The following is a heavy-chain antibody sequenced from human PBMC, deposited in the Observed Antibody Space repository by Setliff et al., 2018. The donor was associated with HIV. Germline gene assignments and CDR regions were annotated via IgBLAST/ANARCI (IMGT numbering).Heavy chain of an antibody. V-gene: IGHV3-13*01. Sequence: GGSLRLSCEASGFIFSNHDFHWVRQAAAKGLEWVAAIGTGGDTYYVDSVKGRFTISRDNSKNTLYLQMNSLRAEDTAVYYCAKDPRAAVATICDYWGQGTLVTVSS. J-gene: IGHJ4*02. CDR3: AKDPRAAVATICDY. D-gene: IGHD5-12*01. CDR1: GFIFSNHD. CDR2: IGTGGDT.